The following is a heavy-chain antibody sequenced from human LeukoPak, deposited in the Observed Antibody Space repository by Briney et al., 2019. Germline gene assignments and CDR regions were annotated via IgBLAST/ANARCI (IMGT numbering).Heavy chain of an antibody. CDR2: ISSSGSTI. CDR1: GFTFSSYE. D-gene: IGHD4-17*01. V-gene: IGHV3-48*03. CDR3: AREGLTTVTPYNVDY. J-gene: IGHJ4*02. Sequence: PGGSLRLSCAASGFTFSSYEMNWVRQAPGKGLEWVSYISSSGSTIYCADSVKGRFTISRDNAKDSLYLQMNSLRAEDTAVYYCAREGLTTVTPYNVDYWGQGTLVTVSS.